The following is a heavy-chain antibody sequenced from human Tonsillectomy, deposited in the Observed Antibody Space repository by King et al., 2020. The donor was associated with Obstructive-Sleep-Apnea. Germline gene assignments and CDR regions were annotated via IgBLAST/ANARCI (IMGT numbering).Heavy chain of an antibody. J-gene: IGHJ3*01. Sequence: VQLVESGGGLVHPGESLRLSCAASGFRLSNFWMTWVRQAPGKGLEWVANIREDGSQTNYVDSVKGRFTISRDNAKNSVYLQLNSLRAGDTALYYCARDDTRAVNGWYDAFDFWGQGTMVTVSS. CDR3: ARDDTRAVNGWYDAFDF. CDR2: IREDGSQT. D-gene: IGHD6-19*01. V-gene: IGHV3-7*01. CDR1: GFRLSNFW.